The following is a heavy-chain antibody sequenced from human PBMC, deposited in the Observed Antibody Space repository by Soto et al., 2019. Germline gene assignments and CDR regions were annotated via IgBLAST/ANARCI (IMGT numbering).Heavy chain of an antibody. CDR1: GGSISSSTYY. CDR2: IYYSGST. Sequence: SETLSLTCTVSGGSISSSTYYWGWIRQPPGKGLEWIGSIYYSGSTYYNPSLKSRVTISVDTSKNQFSLKLSSVTAADTAVYYCHGYCSGGSCYSDYYYMDVWGKGTSVT. J-gene: IGHJ6*03. V-gene: IGHV4-39*01. D-gene: IGHD2-15*01. CDR3: HGYCSGGSCYSDYYYMDV.